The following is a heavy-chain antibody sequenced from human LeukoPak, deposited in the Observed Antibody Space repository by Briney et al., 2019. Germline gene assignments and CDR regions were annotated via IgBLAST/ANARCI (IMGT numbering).Heavy chain of an antibody. Sequence: GGSLRLSCAASGFTFSSYSMNWVRQAPGKGLEWVSSISSSSSYIYYADSVKGRFTISRDNAKNSLYLQMNSLRAEDTAVYYCARDSSGWEPVGYWGQGTMVTVSS. CDR1: GFTFSSYS. CDR3: ARDSSGWEPVGY. V-gene: IGHV3-21*01. D-gene: IGHD6-19*01. CDR2: ISSSSSYI. J-gene: IGHJ4*02.